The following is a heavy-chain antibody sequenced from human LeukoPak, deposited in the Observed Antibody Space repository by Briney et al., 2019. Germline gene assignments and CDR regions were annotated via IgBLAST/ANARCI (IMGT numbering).Heavy chain of an antibody. CDR3: ARASVLRYFDWSAPDAFDI. J-gene: IGHJ3*02. Sequence: GGSLRLSCAASGFTFSSYAMHRVRQAPGKGLEWVAVISYDGSNKYYADSVKGRFTISRDNSKNTLYLQMNSLRAEDTAVYYCARASVLRYFDWSAPDAFDIWGQGTMVTVSS. D-gene: IGHD3-9*01. CDR2: ISYDGSNK. CDR1: GFTFSSYA. V-gene: IGHV3-30-3*01.